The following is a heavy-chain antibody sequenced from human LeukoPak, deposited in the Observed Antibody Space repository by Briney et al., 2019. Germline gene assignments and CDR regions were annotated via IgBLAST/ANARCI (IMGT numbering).Heavy chain of an antibody. CDR2: ISYDGSNK. J-gene: IGHJ4*02. CDR1: GFTFSSYG. D-gene: IGHD3-10*01. V-gene: IGHV3-30*03. CDR3: ARAGYYYGSGSHRRDFDY. Sequence: GGSLRLSCATSGFTFSSYGMHWVRQAPGKGLEWVAVISYDGSNKYYADSVKGRFTISRDNSKNMVYLQMNRLRAEDAAVYYCARAGYYYGSGSHRRDFDYWGQGTLVTVSS.